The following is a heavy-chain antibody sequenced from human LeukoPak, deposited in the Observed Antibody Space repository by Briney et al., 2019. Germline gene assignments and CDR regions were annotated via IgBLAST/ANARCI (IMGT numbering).Heavy chain of an antibody. CDR1: GFTFSSYD. CDR3: ARVRSDSNGWYHVLD. Sequence: GGSLRLSCAASGFTFSSYDMHWVRQGTGKSLELVSAIGTAGGTYYAGSVKGRFTISRENAKNSLYLQMNSLTAGDTAVYYCARVRSDSNGWYHVLDWGQGTLVTVSS. J-gene: IGHJ4*02. D-gene: IGHD6-19*01. CDR2: IGTAGGT. V-gene: IGHV3-13*01.